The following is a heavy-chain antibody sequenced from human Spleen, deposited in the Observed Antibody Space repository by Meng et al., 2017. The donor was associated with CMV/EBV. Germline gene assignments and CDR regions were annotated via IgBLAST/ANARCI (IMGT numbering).Heavy chain of an antibody. V-gene: IGHV3-15*01. CDR2: IKSKTDGGTT. CDR3: TTWFGELLPPYYYYGMDV. Sequence: GESLKISCAASGFTFSNAWMSWVRQAPGKGLEWVGRIKSKTDGGTTDYAAPVKGRFTISRDDSKNTLYLQMNSLKTEDTAAYYCTTWFGELLPPYYYYGMDVWGQGTTVTVSS. CDR1: GFTFSNAW. D-gene: IGHD3-10*01. J-gene: IGHJ6*02.